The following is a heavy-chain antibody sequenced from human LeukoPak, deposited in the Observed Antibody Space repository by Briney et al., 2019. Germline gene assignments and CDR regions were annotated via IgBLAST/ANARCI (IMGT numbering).Heavy chain of an antibody. CDR3: ARDQGITIFGVVPTTVDY. J-gene: IGHJ4*02. Sequence: ASVKVSCKAFDSTFNSQGISWVRQAPGQGLEWMGWISAYNGNTNYAQKLQGRVTMTTDTSTSTAYMELRSLRSDDTAVYYCARDQGITIFGVVPTTVDYWGQGTLVTVSS. CDR1: DSTFNSQG. CDR2: ISAYNGNT. V-gene: IGHV1-18*01. D-gene: IGHD3-3*01.